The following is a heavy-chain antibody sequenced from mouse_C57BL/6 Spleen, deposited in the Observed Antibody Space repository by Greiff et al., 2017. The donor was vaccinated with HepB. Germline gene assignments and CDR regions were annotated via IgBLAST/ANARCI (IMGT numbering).Heavy chain of an antibody. CDR3: ARSVYYDYDEGGYYFDC. J-gene: IGHJ2*01. CDR1: GYSITSDY. V-gene: IGHV3-8*01. CDR2: ISYSGST. Sequence: EVKLVESGPGLAKPSQTLSLTCSVSGYSITSDYWNWIRQFPGNKLEYMGYISYSGSTYYNPSLKSRISITRDTSKDQYYLQLNSVTTEYTASYYCARSVYYDYDEGGYYFDCWGQGTTLTVSS. D-gene: IGHD2-4*01.